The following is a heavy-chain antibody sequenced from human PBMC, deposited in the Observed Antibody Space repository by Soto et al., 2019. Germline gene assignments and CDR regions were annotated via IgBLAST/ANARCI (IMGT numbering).Heavy chain of an antibody. CDR2: IYYSGST. D-gene: IGHD3-10*01. CDR1: GGSISSGGYY. CDR3: ARSETMVREVTGAFDI. J-gene: IGHJ3*02. Sequence: PSETLSLTCTVSGGSISSGGYYWSWIRQHRGKGLEWIGYIYYSGSTYYNPSLKSRVTISVDTSKNQFSLKLSSVTAADTAVYYCARSETMVREVTGAFDIWGQGTMVTVS. V-gene: IGHV4-31*03.